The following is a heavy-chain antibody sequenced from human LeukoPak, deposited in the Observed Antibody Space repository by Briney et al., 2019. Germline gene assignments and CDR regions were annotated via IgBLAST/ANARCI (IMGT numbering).Heavy chain of an antibody. V-gene: IGHV4-61*02. CDR1: GGSISSGSYY. Sequence: SQTLSLTCTVSGGSISSGSYYWSWIRQPAGKGLEWIGRIYTSGSTNYNPSLKSRVTISVDTSKNQFSLKLSSVTAADTAVYHCAREAVGDGYNPEYFQHWGQGTLVTVSS. J-gene: IGHJ1*01. D-gene: IGHD5-24*01. CDR3: AREAVGDGYNPEYFQH. CDR2: IYTSGST.